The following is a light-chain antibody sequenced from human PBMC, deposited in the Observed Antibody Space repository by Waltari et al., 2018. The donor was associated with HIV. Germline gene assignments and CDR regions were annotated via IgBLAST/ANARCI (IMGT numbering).Light chain of an antibody. CDR2: EVY. CDR3: CSFMRGRQAFYV. J-gene: IGLJ1*01. V-gene: IGLV2-14*01. CDR1: DGDIDSDF. Sequence: QSALSQPASVSGSPGQSITISCTGTDGDIDSDFVPWSQHHPGAAPKLIISEVYPRASGISDRLSASKAGKTASLTISGLRSEDEADYYCCSFMRGRQAFYVFGTGTKVTVL.